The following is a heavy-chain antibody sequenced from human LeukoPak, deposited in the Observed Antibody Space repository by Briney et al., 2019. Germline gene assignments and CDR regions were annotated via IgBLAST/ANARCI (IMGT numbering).Heavy chain of an antibody. V-gene: IGHV4-34*01. Sequence: SETLSLTCAVYGVSFSGYYWSWIRQPPGKGLEWIGEINHSGSTNYNPSLKSRVTISVDTSKNQFSLKLSSVTAADTAVYYCARVARITIFGVVISYYFDYWGQGTLVTVSS. CDR1: GVSFSGYY. CDR3: ARVARITIFGVVISYYFDY. J-gene: IGHJ4*02. CDR2: INHSGST. D-gene: IGHD3-3*01.